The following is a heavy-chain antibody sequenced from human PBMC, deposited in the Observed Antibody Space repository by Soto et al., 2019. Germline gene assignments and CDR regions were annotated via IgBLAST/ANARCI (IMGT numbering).Heavy chain of an antibody. CDR2: IIPILGIA. CDR3: ARAELLIVVVPAEPYGMDV. V-gene: IGHV1-69*04. J-gene: IGHJ6*02. CDR1: GGTFSSYA. Sequence: GASVKVSCKASGGTFSSYAISWVRRAPGQGLEWMGRIIPILGIANYAQKFQGRVTITADKSTSTAYMELSSLRSEDTAVYYCARAELLIVVVPAEPYGMDVWGQGTTVSVSS. D-gene: IGHD2-2*01.